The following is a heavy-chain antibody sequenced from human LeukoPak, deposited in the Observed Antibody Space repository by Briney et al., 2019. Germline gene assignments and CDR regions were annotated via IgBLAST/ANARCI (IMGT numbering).Heavy chain of an antibody. CDR1: GFTFGDYA. Sequence: GGSLRLSCTASGFTFGDYAMSWVRQAPGKGLEWVGFIRSKAYGGTTEYAASVKGRFTISRDDSKSIAYLQMNSLKTEDTAVYYCTRPGGTYYYDSSAPGEDYWGQGTLVTVSS. V-gene: IGHV3-49*04. D-gene: IGHD3-22*01. CDR3: TRPGGTYYYDSSAPGEDY. CDR2: IRSKAYGGTT. J-gene: IGHJ4*02.